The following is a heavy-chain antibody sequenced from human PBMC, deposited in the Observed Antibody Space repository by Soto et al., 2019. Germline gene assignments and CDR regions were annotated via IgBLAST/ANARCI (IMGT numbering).Heavy chain of an antibody. D-gene: IGHD2-15*01. J-gene: IGHJ4*02. CDR2: ISSDGINK. V-gene: IGHV3-30*03. Sequence: QVQLVESGGGAVQPGRSLRLSCAASGFTFSNNGIHWVRQAPGKGLEWVAVISSDGINKHYADSVKGRSTISRDNSKNTLFLQMNSLRVEDTVVYYCAMDLCGGSSRFDYWGQGTLVTVSS. CDR1: GFTFSNNG. CDR3: AMDLCGGSSRFDY.